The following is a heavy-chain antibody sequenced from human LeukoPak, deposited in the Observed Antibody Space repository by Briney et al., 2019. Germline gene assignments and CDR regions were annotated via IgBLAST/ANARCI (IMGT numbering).Heavy chain of an antibody. V-gene: IGHV3-23*01. CDR1: GFTFSSYA. CDR2: ISGSGGST. D-gene: IGHD6-13*01. J-gene: IGHJ1*01. CDR3: AKQGGPAAAGTTEYFQH. Sequence: PGGSLRLSCAASGFTFSSYAMSWVRQAPGKGLEWVSAISGSGGSTYYADSVKGRFTISRDNSKNTLYLQMNSLRAEDTAVYYCAKQGGPAAAGTTEYFQHWGQGTLVTVSS.